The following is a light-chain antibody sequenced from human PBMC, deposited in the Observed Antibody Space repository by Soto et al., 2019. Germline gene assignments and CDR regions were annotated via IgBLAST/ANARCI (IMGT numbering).Light chain of an antibody. CDR3: ASYTSTTTLVV. Sequence: QSVLTQPASVSGSPGQSITISCTGTSSDIGRYNYVSWYQQHPGKAPRLVISGVNKRPSGISNRFSGSKSGNTASLTISGLQADDEAIYYCASYTSTTTLVVFGGGTQLTV. V-gene: IGLV2-14*01. CDR1: SSDIGRYNY. J-gene: IGLJ2*01. CDR2: GVN.